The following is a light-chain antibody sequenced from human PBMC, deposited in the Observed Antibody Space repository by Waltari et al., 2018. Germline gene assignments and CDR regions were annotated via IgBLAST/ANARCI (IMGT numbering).Light chain of an antibody. Sequence: QSALTQPPSASGSPGPSVTISCTGTSSDVGVYNYSPWYQQHPGKAPKLMIYEVSKRPSGVPDRFSGSKAGNTASLTVSGLQAEDEADYYCSSYAGSNNLVFGGGTKLTVL. CDR2: EVS. CDR1: SSDVGVYNY. J-gene: IGLJ2*01. CDR3: SSYAGSNNLV. V-gene: IGLV2-8*01.